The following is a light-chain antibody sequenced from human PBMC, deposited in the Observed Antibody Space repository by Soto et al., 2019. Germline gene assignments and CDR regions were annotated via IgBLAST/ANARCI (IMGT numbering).Light chain of an antibody. J-gene: IGKJ4*01. V-gene: IGKV1-5*03. Sequence: DIQMTQSPSTLSASVGDRVSITCRASQSISTWLAWYQQKPGKAPKLLIYKASTLESGVPSRFSGSRSGTEFTLTISSLQTDDFATYYCQQYGSSPLTFGGGTKVEIK. CDR3: QQYGSSPLT. CDR1: QSISTW. CDR2: KAS.